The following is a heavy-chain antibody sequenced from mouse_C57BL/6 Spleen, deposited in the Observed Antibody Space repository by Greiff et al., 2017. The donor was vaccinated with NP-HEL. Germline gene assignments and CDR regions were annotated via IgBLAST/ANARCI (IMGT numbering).Heavy chain of an antibody. CDR3: GRERLYDGYSYFDY. V-gene: IGHV1-64*01. J-gene: IGHJ2*01. CDR2: IYPNSGST. D-gene: IGHD2-3*01. CDR1: GYTFTSYW. Sequence: QVQLQQPGAELVKPGASVKLSCKASGYTFTSYWMHWVKQRPGQGLEWIGMIYPNSGSTNYNEKFKSKATLTVDKSSSTAYMQLSSLTSEDSAVYYCGRERLYDGYSYFDYWGQGTTLTVSS.